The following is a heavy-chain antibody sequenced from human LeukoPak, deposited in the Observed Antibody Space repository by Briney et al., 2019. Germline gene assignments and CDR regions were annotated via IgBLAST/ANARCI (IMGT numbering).Heavy chain of an antibody. CDR2: IYYSGST. CDR3: ARATGGAAAADFDP. Sequence: SETLSLTCTVSGGSISSGGYCWRWIRQHPGKGLEWIGFIYYSGSTYYNPSLKSRVTISIDTSKNQFSLKLSSVTAADTAVYYCARATGGAAAADFDPWGQGTLVTVSS. CDR1: GGSISSGGYC. J-gene: IGHJ5*02. D-gene: IGHD6-13*01. V-gene: IGHV4-31*03.